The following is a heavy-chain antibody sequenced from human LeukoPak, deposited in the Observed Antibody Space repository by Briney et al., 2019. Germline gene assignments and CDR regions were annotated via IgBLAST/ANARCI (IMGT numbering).Heavy chain of an antibody. CDR3: ARIVATTGLYYFDY. Sequence: SGPALVKPTQTLTLTCTFSGFSLSTSGMCVSWIRQPPGRALEWLARIDWDDDKYYSTSPKTRLTISKDTSKNQVVLTMTNMDPVDTATYYCARIVATTGLYYFDYWGQGTLVTVSS. CDR2: IDWDDDK. J-gene: IGHJ4*02. V-gene: IGHV2-70*11. D-gene: IGHD5-12*01. CDR1: GFSLSTSGMC.